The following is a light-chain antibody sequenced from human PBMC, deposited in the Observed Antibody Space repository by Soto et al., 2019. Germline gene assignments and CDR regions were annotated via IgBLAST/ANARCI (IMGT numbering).Light chain of an antibody. J-gene: IGKJ2*01. CDR3: MQGTHWPPYT. CDR2: NVS. CDR1: QSLVHSDGNTY. V-gene: IGKV2-30*02. Sequence: DVVMTQSPLSLPVTLGQPASISCRSSQSLVHSDGNTYLNWFHQRPGQSPRRLIYNVSNRDSGVPDRFSGSGSDTDFTLKISGVEAEDVGVYYCMQGTHWPPYTFGQGTKLEI.